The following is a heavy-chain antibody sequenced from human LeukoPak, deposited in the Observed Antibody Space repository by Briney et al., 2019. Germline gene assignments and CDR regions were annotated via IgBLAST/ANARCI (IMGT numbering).Heavy chain of an antibody. CDR2: IWYDGSQK. D-gene: IGHD6-19*01. CDR3: AKATHSQYSSGWYPEPPFDY. CDR1: GFIFSTYG. J-gene: IGHJ4*02. V-gene: IGHV3-30*02. Sequence: GGSLRLSCAASGFIFSTYGLHWVRQSPGRGLEWVAVIWYDGSQKYYADSVKGRFTISRDNSKNTLYLQMDSLGAEDTAVYYCAKATHSQYSSGWYPEPPFDYWGQGTLVTVSS.